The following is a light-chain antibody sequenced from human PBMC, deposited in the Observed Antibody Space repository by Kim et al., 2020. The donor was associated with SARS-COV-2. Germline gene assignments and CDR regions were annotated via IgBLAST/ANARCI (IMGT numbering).Light chain of an antibody. Sequence: RATINCKSSQSVLYSSNNKNYLAWYQQKPGQPPKLLIYWASTRESGVPDRFSGSGSGTDFTLTISSLQAEDVAVYYCQHYYSTPRTFGQGTKLEI. J-gene: IGKJ1*01. CDR2: WAS. CDR3: QHYYSTPRT. V-gene: IGKV4-1*01. CDR1: QSVLYSSNNKNY.